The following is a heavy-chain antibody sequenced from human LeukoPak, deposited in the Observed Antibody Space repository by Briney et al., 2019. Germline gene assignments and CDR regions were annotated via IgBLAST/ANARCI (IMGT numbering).Heavy chain of an antibody. CDR1: SGSISTSNYY. V-gene: IGHV4-39*07. D-gene: IGHD1-7*01. CDR2: VYHSGTT. J-gene: IGHJ4*02. Sequence: SETLSLTCTVSSGSISTSNYYWGWIRQPPGQGLEWIGNVYHSGTTYYNPSLKSRVAISVDTANNQFSLILNSVTAADTAVYYCATVVVNWNYLNFWGRGVLVTVSS. CDR3: ATVVVNWNYLNF.